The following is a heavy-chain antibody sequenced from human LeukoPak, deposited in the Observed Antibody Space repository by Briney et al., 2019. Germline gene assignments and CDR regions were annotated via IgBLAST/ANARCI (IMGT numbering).Heavy chain of an antibody. J-gene: IGHJ5*02. CDR2: INPNSGGT. V-gene: IGHV1-2*02. Sequence: ASVKVSCKASGYTFTGYYMHWVRQAPGQGLEWMGGINPNSGGTNYAQKFQGRVTMTRDTSNSTAYMELSRLRSDDTAVYYCARDATVTNNWFDPWGQGTLVTVSS. D-gene: IGHD4-11*01. CDR3: ARDATVTNNWFDP. CDR1: GYTFTGYY.